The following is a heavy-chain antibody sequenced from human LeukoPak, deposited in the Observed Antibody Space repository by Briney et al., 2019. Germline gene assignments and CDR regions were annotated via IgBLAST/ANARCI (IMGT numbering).Heavy chain of an antibody. V-gene: IGHV3-30-3*01. Sequence: PGGSLRLSCAASGFTFSSYAMHWVRQAPGKGLEWVAVISYDGSNKYYADSVKGRFTISRDSAKNSLYLQMNSLRDEDTAVYYCARDRTVTMVRGVKGYYYGMDVWGQGTTVTVSS. CDR3: ARDRTVTMVRGVKGYYYGMDV. J-gene: IGHJ6*02. CDR2: ISYDGSNK. D-gene: IGHD3-10*01. CDR1: GFTFSSYA.